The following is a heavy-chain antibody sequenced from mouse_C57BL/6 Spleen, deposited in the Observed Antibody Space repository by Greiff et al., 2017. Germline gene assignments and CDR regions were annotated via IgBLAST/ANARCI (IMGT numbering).Heavy chain of an antibody. CDR2: ISSGSSTI. CDR3: ARSGGSSLYYYAMDY. V-gene: IGHV5-17*01. Sequence: EVKVVESGGGLVKPGGSLKLSCAASGFTFSDYGMHWVRQAPEKGLEWVAYISSGSSTIYYADTVKGRFTISRDNAKNTLFLQMTSLRSEDTAMYYCARSGGSSLYYYAMDYWCQGTSVTVSS. D-gene: IGHD1-1*01. CDR1: GFTFSDYG. J-gene: IGHJ4*01.